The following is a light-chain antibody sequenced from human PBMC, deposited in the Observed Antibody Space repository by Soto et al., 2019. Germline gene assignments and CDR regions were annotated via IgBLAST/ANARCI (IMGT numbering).Light chain of an antibody. CDR1: QSISSW. CDR2: DAS. V-gene: IGKV1-5*01. CDR3: QQYDSSPRT. Sequence: DIQMTQSPSTLPASVGDRVTITCRASQSISSWLAWYQQKPGKAPKLLIYDASSLESGVPSRFSGSGSGTDFTLTISRLEPEDFAVYYCQQYDSSPRTFGQGTKVDNK. J-gene: IGKJ1*01.